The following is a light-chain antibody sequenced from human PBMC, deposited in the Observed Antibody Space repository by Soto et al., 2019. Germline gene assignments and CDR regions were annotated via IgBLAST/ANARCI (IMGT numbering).Light chain of an antibody. J-gene: IGKJ1*01. V-gene: IGKV1-9*01. CDR3: QHYNSYSET. Sequence: QLTQSPSYLSSSVGGRVTITCRASQGISSNLAWYQQKPGRAPKLLIFGASTLQSGVPSRFSGSGSGTEFTLTISSLQPDDFATYYCQHYNSYSETFGQGTNVDIK. CDR2: GAS. CDR1: QGISSN.